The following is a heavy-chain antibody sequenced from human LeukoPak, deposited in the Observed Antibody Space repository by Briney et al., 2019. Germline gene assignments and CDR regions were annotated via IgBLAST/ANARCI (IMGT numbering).Heavy chain of an antibody. CDR2: IIPIFGTA. V-gene: IGHV1-69*13. CDR3: ARGGIAAAGQIDY. Sequence: SVKVSCKASGGTFSSYAISWVRQAPGLGLEWMGGIIPIFGTANYAQKFQGRVTITADESTSTAYMELSSLRSEDTAVYYCARGGIAAAGQIDYWGQGTLVTVSS. CDR1: GGTFSSYA. D-gene: IGHD6-13*01. J-gene: IGHJ4*02.